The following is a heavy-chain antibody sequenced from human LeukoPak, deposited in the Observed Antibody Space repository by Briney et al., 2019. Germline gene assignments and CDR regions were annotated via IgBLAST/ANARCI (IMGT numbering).Heavy chain of an antibody. CDR1: GGSISSGSYY. V-gene: IGHV4-61*02. CDR2: IYTSGST. CDR3: ARGSQYSSSFMIDP. J-gene: IGHJ5*02. D-gene: IGHD6-13*01. Sequence: KTSETLSLTCTVSGGSISSGSYYWSWIRQPAGKGLEWIGRIYTSGSTTYNPSLKSRVTISVDTSKIQFSLRLSSVTAADTAVYYCARGSQYSSSFMIDPWGQGTLVTVSS.